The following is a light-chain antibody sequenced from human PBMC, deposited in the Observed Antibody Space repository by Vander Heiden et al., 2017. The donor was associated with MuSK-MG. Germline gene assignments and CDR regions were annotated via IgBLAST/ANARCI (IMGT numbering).Light chain of an antibody. CDR1: QGITND. CDR2: GAS. V-gene: IGKV1-17*01. Sequence: DIQVTQSPSSLSASVGDRVTITCRASQGITNDLGWYQQKPGKAPKRLIYGASTLQSGVPSRFSGIGSGTEFTLTISSLQPEDFATYYCRPDNTYPLTFGGGTEVEIK. CDR3: RPDNTYPLT. J-gene: IGKJ4*01.